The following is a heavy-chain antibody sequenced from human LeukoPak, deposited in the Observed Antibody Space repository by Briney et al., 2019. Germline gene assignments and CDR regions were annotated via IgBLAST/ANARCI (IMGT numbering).Heavy chain of an antibody. CDR2: ISAYNGNT. CDR1: GDTFTSHG. V-gene: IGHV1-18*01. D-gene: IGHD6-13*01. CDR3: ARDNSRAALGCTNFDY. Sequence: ASVKVSCKASGDTFTSHGISWVRQAPGQGLEWMGWISAYNGNTNYAQKLQGRVTMTTDTSASTSYMELSSLRSEDTAVYYCARDNSRAALGCTNFDYWGQGTLVTVSS. J-gene: IGHJ4*02.